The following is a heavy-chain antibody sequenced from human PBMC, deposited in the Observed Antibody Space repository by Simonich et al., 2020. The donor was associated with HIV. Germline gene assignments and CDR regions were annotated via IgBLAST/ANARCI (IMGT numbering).Heavy chain of an antibody. D-gene: IGHD3-10*01. J-gene: IGHJ4*02. V-gene: IGHV3-9*01. CDR2: ISWNSGSK. Sequence: EVQLVESGGGLVQPGRSLRLSCAASGFTFDDYAMHWVRQAPGKSRGWGSGISWNSGSKGYADSVKGRFTISRDNAKNPLYLQMNSLRAEDTALYYCAKDKGAYYGSGSPVYWGQGTLVTVSS. CDR1: GFTFDDYA. CDR3: AKDKGAYYGSGSPVY.